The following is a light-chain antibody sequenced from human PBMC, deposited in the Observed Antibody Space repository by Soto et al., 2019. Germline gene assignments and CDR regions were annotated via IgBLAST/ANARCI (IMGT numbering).Light chain of an antibody. CDR1: QSVSSDY. Sequence: EIVLTQSPGTLSSSPGERATLSCRASQSVSSDYLAWYQQRPGQAPRLLIYAASSRATGIPDRFSGSGSGTDFTLTISRLEPEDFAVYYCQQYSDSVGTFGQGTKVEIK. CDR2: AAS. CDR3: QQYSDSVGT. J-gene: IGKJ1*01. V-gene: IGKV3-20*01.